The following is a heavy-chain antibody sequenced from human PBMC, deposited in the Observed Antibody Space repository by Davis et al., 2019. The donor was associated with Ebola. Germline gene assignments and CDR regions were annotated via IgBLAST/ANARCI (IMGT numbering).Heavy chain of an antibody. V-gene: IGHV5-51*01. CDR3: ASLRRTITGMDDGFDI. CDR1: GNSFSSHW. Sequence: GESLKISCKDSGNSFSSHWIGWVRQMPGKGLEWMGIIYTGDSDTGYSPSFRGQVTISADKSSKTAFLQWSSLKASDTAMYYCASLRRTITGMDDGFDIWGQGTMVTVSS. CDR2: IYTGDSDT. J-gene: IGHJ3*02. D-gene: IGHD7-27*01.